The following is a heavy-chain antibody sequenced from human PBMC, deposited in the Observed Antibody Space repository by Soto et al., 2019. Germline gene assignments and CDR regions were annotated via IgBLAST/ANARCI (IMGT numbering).Heavy chain of an antibody. V-gene: IGHV3-23*01. D-gene: IGHD1-1*01. CDR3: AKATATSGGAFEI. CDR1: GFICSSYD. CDR2: ILVGGST. J-gene: IGHJ3*02. Sequence: GGSLRLSCAVSGFICSSYDMSWVRQAPGKGLEWVSTILVGGSTHYEDSVRGRFTISRDTSKNTVYLQMNSLTAGDTAFYYCAKATATSGGAFEIYGQGTMVTVSS.